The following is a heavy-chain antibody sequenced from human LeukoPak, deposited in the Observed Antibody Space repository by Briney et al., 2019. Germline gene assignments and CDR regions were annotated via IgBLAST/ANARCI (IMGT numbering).Heavy chain of an antibody. J-gene: IGHJ4*02. CDR3: AKDLPSNMIAASYYFDY. D-gene: IGHD6-6*01. V-gene: IGHV3-23*01. CDR2: ISGSGSRT. CDR1: GFTFNNYA. Sequence: PGGSLRLSCAASGFTFNNYAMSWVRQAPGKGLEWVSGISGSGSRTYYADSVKGRFTISRDNSKNTLFLQMNSLRAEDTAVYYCAKDLPSNMIAASYYFDYWGQGTLVTVSS.